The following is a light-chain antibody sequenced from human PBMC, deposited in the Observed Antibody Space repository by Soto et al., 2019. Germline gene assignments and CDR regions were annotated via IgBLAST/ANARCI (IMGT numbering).Light chain of an antibody. CDR2: TNN. CDR1: TSNIVNNF. Sequence: QSVLTQPPSVSAAPGEKVTISCSGRTSNIVNNFVSWYRRLPGAAPQLLIHTNNKRPSGVSDRFSGSKSGSSATLGITGLQTGDEAHYYCGTWDYSVTAFVFGGGTKLTVL. CDR3: GTWDYSVTAFV. J-gene: IGLJ2*01. V-gene: IGLV1-51*01.